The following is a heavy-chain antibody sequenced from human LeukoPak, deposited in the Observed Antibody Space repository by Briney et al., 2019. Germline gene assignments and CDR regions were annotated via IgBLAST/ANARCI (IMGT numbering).Heavy chain of an antibody. CDR2: INPNSGGA. Sequence: GASVKVSCKASGYTFTGFYIHWVRQAPGQGLEWMGWINPNSGGANYAQKFQGRVTMTGDTSISTAYMELSRLRSDDTAVYYCARDSDWNYYYFDYWGQGTLVTVSS. V-gene: IGHV1-2*02. CDR1: GYTFTGFY. J-gene: IGHJ4*02. D-gene: IGHD1-7*01. CDR3: ARDSDWNYYYFDY.